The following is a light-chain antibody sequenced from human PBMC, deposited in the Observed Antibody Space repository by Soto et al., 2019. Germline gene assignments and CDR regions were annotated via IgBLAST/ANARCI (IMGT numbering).Light chain of an antibody. J-gene: IGKJ1*01. CDR2: GAS. CDR3: QQHSHWPPWT. CDR1: QNFRTF. Sequence: EVVLTQSPAPLSLSPAERATLSCRASQNFRTFLDWYQPKPGPAPRLLIYGASNMATGIPARFSGSGSGTDFTLTISSLEPEDFAVYYCQQHSHWPPWTFGQGTRVEIQ. V-gene: IGKV3-11*01.